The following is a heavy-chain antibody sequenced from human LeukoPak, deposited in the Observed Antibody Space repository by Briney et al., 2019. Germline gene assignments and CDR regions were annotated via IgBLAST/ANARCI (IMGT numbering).Heavy chain of an antibody. D-gene: IGHD3-3*01. CDR2: IYYSGST. J-gene: IGHJ5*02. V-gene: IGHV4-59*01. CDR3: ARFKHYDFWSGYSQGDWFDP. CDR1: GGSISSYY. Sequence: SETLSLTCTVSGGSISSYYWSWIRQPPGKGLEWIGYIYYSGSTNYNPSLKSRVTISVDTSKNQFSLKLSSVTAADTAVYYCARFKHYDFWSGYSQGDWFDPWGQGTLVTVSS.